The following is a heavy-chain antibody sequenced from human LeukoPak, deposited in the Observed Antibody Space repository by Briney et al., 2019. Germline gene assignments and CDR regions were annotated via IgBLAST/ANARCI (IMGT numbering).Heavy chain of an antibody. CDR3: ARSGYCGGDCGTDTNWFDP. V-gene: IGHV4-31*03. J-gene: IGHJ5*02. CDR1: GGSISSGGYY. D-gene: IGHD2-21*02. Sequence: SQTLSLTCTGSGGSISSGGYYWNWIRQHPGKAVVWIGYIYYSGSTYYNPSLKSRVIISMDTSKNQFSLNLSSVTAAPTAVYYCARSGYCGGDCGTDTNWFDPWGQGTLVTVSS. CDR2: IYYSGST.